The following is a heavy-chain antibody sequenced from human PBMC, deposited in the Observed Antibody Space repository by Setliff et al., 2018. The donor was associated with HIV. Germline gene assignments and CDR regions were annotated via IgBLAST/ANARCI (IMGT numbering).Heavy chain of an antibody. CDR3: ASGATLLPGYSDRWEYFYMDV. V-gene: IGHV4-34*01. D-gene: IGHD5-12*01. CDR1: GGSFSEYY. Sequence: NPSETLSLTCAVYGGSFSEYYWSWIRQSPGKGLEWIGEINHSGSTHYNPPLKSRATISVDTSKNQFSLRLNSVTAADTAVYYCASGATLLPGYSDRWEYFYMDVWGKGTTVTVSS. CDR2: INHSGST. J-gene: IGHJ6*03.